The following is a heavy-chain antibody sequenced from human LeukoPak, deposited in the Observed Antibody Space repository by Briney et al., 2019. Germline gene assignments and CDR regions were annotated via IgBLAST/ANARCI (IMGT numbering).Heavy chain of an antibody. Sequence: GGSLRLSCAASGFTFSSYAMSWVRQAPGKGLEWVSGISGSDGSTNYADSVKGRFTISRDNYKNTLYVQMNSLRAEDTAVYYCARDHKGYRYGYQGGYNYYYYMDVWGKGTTVTVSS. V-gene: IGHV3-23*01. J-gene: IGHJ6*03. CDR1: GFTFSSYA. CDR3: ARDHKGYRYGYQGGYNYYYYMDV. CDR2: ISGSDGST. D-gene: IGHD5-18*01.